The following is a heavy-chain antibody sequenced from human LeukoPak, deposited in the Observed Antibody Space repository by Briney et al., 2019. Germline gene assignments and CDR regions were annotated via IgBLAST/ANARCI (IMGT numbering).Heavy chain of an antibody. V-gene: IGHV3-23*01. CDR2: ISDSGGTT. CDR1: GFTFSSYD. CDR3: AKGLVVIRFGHFDS. J-gene: IGHJ4*02. Sequence: GSLRLSCAASGFTFSSYDMSWVRQAPGKGLEWVSTISDSGGTTYSADSVKGRFTISRDNSKNTLYLQMNSLRAEDTAVYYCAKGLVVIRFGHFDSWGQGTLVTVSS. D-gene: IGHD3-22*01.